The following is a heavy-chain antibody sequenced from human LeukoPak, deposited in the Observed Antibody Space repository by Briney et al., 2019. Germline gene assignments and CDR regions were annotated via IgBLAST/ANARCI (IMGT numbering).Heavy chain of an antibody. CDR2: IYYTGSP. D-gene: IGHD3-10*01. CDR1: GGSLTGYS. CDR3: ARLRLSYYSEFDY. V-gene: IGHV4-59*01. Sequence: SETLSLTCSVSGGSLTGYSWSWIRQTPGGTLEWIGYIYYTGSPDYDPSLKSRVTISVDTSKNQFSLNLSSATAADTAVYYCARLRLSYYSEFDYWGQGTLVTVSS. J-gene: IGHJ4*02.